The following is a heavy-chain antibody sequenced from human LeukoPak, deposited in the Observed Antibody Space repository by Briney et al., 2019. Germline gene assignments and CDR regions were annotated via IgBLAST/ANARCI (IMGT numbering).Heavy chain of an antibody. Sequence: GASVKVSCKVSGYTLTELSMHWVRQAPGKGLEWMGGFDPEDGETIYAQKFQGRVTMTTDTSTSTAYMELRSLRSDDTAVYYCVYYDFWSGYPPHYYMDVWGKGTTVTVSS. CDR1: GYTLTELS. V-gene: IGHV1-24*01. CDR2: FDPEDGET. J-gene: IGHJ6*03. CDR3: VYYDFWSGYPPHYYMDV. D-gene: IGHD3-3*01.